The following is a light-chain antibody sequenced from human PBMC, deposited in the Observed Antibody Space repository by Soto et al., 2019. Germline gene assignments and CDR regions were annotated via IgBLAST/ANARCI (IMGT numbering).Light chain of an antibody. CDR3: HQYNNWPRT. CDR1: QSVNSK. J-gene: IGKJ1*01. Sequence: VMTQSPATLSVSPGEGATLSCRASQSVNSKLAWYQQKPGQAPRLLITGASTRATGIPARFSGSGSGTEFTLTISSLQAEDFAVYYCHQYNNWPRTFGQGTKVDIK. CDR2: GAS. V-gene: IGKV3-15*01.